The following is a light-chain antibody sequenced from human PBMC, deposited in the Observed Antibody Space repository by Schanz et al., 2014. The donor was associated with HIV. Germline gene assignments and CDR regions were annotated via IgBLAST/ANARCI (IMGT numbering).Light chain of an antibody. J-gene: IGLJ3*02. CDR3: SSYTSRSTWV. CDR2: DVS. V-gene: IGLV2-14*03. CDR1: SSDVGGYNY. Sequence: QSALTQPASVSGTPGQSITISCTGSSSDVGGYNYVSWYQQHPDKAPKLMIYDVSDRPSGVSNRFSGSKSGNTASLTISGLHAEDEADYYCSSYTSRSTWVFGGGTKLTVL.